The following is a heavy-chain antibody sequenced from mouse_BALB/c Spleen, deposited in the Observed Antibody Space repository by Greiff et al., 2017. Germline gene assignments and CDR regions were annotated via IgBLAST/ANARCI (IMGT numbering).Heavy chain of an antibody. Sequence: EVQLQESGPELVKPGASVKISCKASGYTFTDYNMHWVKQSHGKSLEWIGYIYPYNGGTGYNQKFKSKATLTVDNSSSTAYMELRSLTSEDSAVYYCAREGDGNYVFDYWGQGTTLTVSS. CDR1: GYTFTDYN. V-gene: IGHV1S29*02. CDR3: AREGDGNYVFDY. D-gene: IGHD2-1*01. CDR2: IYPYNGGT. J-gene: IGHJ2*01.